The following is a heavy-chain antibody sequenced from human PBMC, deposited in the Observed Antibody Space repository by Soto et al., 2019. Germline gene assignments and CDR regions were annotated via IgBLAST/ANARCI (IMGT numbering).Heavy chain of an antibody. D-gene: IGHD3-10*01. J-gene: IGHJ4*02. Sequence: SETLSLPCTVSVSSISSSSYYWGWIRQPPGKGLEWIGSIYYSGSTYYNPSLKSRVTISVDTSKNQFSLKLSSVTAADTAVYYCASPSFYGSGSYLLSFDYWGQGTLVTVSS. CDR2: IYYSGST. CDR3: ASPSFYGSGSYLLSFDY. CDR1: VSSISSSSYY. V-gene: IGHV4-39*01.